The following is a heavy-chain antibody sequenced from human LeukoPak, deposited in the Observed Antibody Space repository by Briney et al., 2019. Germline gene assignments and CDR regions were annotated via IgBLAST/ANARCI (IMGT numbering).Heavy chain of an antibody. CDR1: GFTFSSYG. D-gene: IGHD6-13*01. V-gene: IGHV3-30*18. CDR2: ISYDGSNK. J-gene: IGHJ4*02. Sequence: GGSLRLSCAASGFTFSSYGMHWVRQAPGKGLEWVAVISYDGSNKYCADSVKGRFTISRDNSKNTLYLQMNSLRAEDTAVYYCAKDRQQLVPDYWGQGTLVTVSS. CDR3: AKDRQQLVPDY.